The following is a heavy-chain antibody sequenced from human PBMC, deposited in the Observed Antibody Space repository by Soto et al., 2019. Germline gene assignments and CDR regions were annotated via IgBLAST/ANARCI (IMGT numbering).Heavy chain of an antibody. V-gene: IGHV4-30-4*01. CDR1: GGSISSGDYY. CDR3: ARDCRLLWFGESSTETLHYYGMDV. CDR2: IYYSWST. J-gene: IGHJ6*02. Sequence: PSETLSLTCTVSGGSISSGDYYWSWIRQPPGKGLERIGYIYYSWSTYYNPSPKSRVTISVDTSKNQFSLKLSSVTAADTAVYYCARDCRLLWFGESSTETLHYYGMDVWGQGTTVTVSS. D-gene: IGHD3-10*01.